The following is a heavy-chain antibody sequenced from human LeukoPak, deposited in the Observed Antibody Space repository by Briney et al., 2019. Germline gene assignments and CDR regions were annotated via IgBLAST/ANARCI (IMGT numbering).Heavy chain of an antibody. Sequence: SETLSLTCTVSGGSISSYYWSWIRQPPGKGLEWIGYIYYSGSTNYNPSLKSRVTISVDTSKNQFSLKLSSVTAADTAVYYCARAYGDGYNFNDYWGQGTLVTVSS. J-gene: IGHJ4*02. CDR3: ARAYGDGYNFNDY. D-gene: IGHD5-24*01. CDR1: GGSISSYY. CDR2: IYYSGST. V-gene: IGHV4-59*01.